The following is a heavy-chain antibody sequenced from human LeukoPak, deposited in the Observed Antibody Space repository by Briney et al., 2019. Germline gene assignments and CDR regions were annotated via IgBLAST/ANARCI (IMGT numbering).Heavy chain of an antibody. D-gene: IGHD2-2*01. CDR3: ARGGVVPASYYYYMDV. Sequence: ASVKVSCRASGYTFTSYDINWVRQATGQGLEWMGWMNPNSGNTGYAQKFQGRVTITRNTSISTAYMELSSLRSEDTAVYYCARGGVVPASYYYYMDVWGKGTTVTVSS. CDR1: GYTFTSYD. CDR2: MNPNSGNT. J-gene: IGHJ6*03. V-gene: IGHV1-8*03.